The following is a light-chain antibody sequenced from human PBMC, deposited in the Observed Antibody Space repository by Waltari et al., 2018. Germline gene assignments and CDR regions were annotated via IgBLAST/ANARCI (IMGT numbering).Light chain of an antibody. CDR2: GAA. J-gene: IGKJ1*01. V-gene: IGKV3-15*01. Sequence: EIVMTQSPATLSVSPGERATPSCRASQSVSSNLAWYQQKPGQAPRLLIYGAATRATGIPARFSGSRSGTEFTLTISSLQSEDFAVYYCQQYNNWLTWTFGQGTKVEIK. CDR3: QQYNNWLTWT. CDR1: QSVSSN.